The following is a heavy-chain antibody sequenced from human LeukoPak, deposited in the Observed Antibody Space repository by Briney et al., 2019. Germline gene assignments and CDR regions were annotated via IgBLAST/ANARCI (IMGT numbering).Heavy chain of an antibody. J-gene: IGHJ4*02. CDR2: INWNSGSI. CDR3: ARGPAMVAYFAY. D-gene: IGHD5-18*01. V-gene: IGHV3-9*01. CDR1: GFTFDDYA. Sequence: AGGSLRLSCAASGFTFDDYAMHWVRQAPGKGLEWVSGINWNSGSIDYADSVKGRFTISRDNAKNSLYLQMNSLRAEDTALYFCARGPAMVAYFAYWGQGTLVTVSS.